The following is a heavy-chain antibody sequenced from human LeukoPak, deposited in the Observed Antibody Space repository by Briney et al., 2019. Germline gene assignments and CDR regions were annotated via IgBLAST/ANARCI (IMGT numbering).Heavy chain of an antibody. J-gene: IGHJ4*02. CDR1: GITLSNYG. V-gene: IGHV3-48*04. D-gene: IGHD6-13*01. CDR2: ISSSGSTI. CDR3: ARDSFTIAAAGSFDY. Sequence: GGSLRLSCAVSGITLSNYGMNWVRQAPGKGLEWVSYISSSGSTIYYADSVKGRFTISRDNAKNSLYLQMNSLRAEDTAVYYCARDSFTIAAAGSFDYWGQGTLVTVSS.